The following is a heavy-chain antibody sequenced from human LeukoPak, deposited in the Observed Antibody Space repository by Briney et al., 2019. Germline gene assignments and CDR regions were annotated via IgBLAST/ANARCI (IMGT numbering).Heavy chain of an antibody. Sequence: PGGSLRLSCAASGFTFGSYWMSWVRLAPGKGLEWVANIKEDGTETYYVDSVKGRFTISRDNAKNSLYLQMNSLRVEDTAVYYCAKEGRSLQAYWGQGTLVTVSS. CDR3: AKEGRSLQAY. J-gene: IGHJ4*02. CDR2: IKEDGTET. V-gene: IGHV3-7*03. CDR1: GFTFGSYW. D-gene: IGHD5-24*01.